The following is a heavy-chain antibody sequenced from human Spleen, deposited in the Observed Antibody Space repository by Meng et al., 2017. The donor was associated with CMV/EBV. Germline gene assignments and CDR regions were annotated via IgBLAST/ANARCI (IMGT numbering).Heavy chain of an antibody. J-gene: IGHJ4*02. CDR2: IYYSGST. V-gene: IGHV4-31*02. D-gene: IGHD3-16*02. CDR3: ARSNYVWGSYRLYFDY. CDR1: GSISSGTYY. Sequence: GSISSGTYYWSWIRQHPGKGLEWIGYIYYSGSTHYSPSLKSRVSMSVDTSKNKFSLKLNSVTAADTAVYYCARSNYVWGSYRLYFDYWGQGTLVTVSS.